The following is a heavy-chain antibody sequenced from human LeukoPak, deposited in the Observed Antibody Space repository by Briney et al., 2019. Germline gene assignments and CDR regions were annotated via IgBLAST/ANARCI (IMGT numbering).Heavy chain of an antibody. J-gene: IGHJ6*02. CDR3: ARDSRGAYSSGSSLNYYYYGMDV. Sequence: SVKVSCKASGGTFSIYAISWVRQAPGQGLEWMGGIIPIFGTANYAQKFQGRVTITADESTSTAYMELSSLRSEDTAVYYCARDSRGAYSSGSSLNYYYYGMDVWGQGTTVTVSS. CDR1: GGTFSIYA. V-gene: IGHV1-69*13. D-gene: IGHD6-19*01. CDR2: IIPIFGTA.